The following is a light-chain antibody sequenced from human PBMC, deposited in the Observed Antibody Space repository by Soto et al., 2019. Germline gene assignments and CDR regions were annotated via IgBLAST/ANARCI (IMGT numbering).Light chain of an antibody. V-gene: IGKV3-15*01. J-gene: IGKJ2*01. CDR3: QQYNNWPYT. CDR2: GVS. CDR1: QSVSSN. Sequence: DIVMTQSPATLSVSPGERATLSCRASQSVSSNLGWYQQKPGQAPRVLISGVSTRATGIAARFSGSGSGTEFTLTVSSLQSEDFAIYYCQQYNNWPYTFGQGTKLEIK.